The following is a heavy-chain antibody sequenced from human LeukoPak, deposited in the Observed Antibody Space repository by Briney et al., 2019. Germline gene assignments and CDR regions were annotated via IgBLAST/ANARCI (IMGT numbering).Heavy chain of an antibody. J-gene: IGHJ4*02. V-gene: IGHV3-74*01. CDR3: ARDPVRRDSY. CDR1: RFTFNTYW. CDR2: INPDGSQT. Sequence: GGSLRLSCAASRFTFNTYWMHWVRQAPGKGLVWVSHINPDGSQTSYADSVTGRFTISRDNAKNTLYLQMNSLRAEDTAVYYCARDPVRRDSYWGQGTLVTVSS. D-gene: IGHD3-10*01.